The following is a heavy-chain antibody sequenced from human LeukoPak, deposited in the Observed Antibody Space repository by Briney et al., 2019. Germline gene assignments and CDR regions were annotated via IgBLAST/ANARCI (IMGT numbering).Heavy chain of an antibody. CDR2: IYSSGST. CDR1: GFTFNIYT. J-gene: IGHJ4*02. CDR3: ASRIATAGSVDY. V-gene: IGHV3-53*01. D-gene: IGHD6-13*01. Sequence: GGSLRLSCAASGFTFNIYTMSWVRQAPGKGLEWVSVIYSSGSTYYADSVKGRFTISRDNSKNTLHLQMNTLRAEDTAVYYCASRIATAGSVDYWGQGTLVTVSS.